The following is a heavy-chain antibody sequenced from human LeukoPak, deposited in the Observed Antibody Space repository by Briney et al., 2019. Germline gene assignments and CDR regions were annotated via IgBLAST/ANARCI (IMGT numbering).Heavy chain of an antibody. CDR2: IHHSGST. Sequence: SETLSLTCAVYGGSFSGYYWGWIRQSPGKGLEWIGTIHHSGSTYKKSSLKRRVTLDVDMSKKELSLELSSVTAADTAIYYCVRGPSSYPPLDYYFMDVWGKGTTVTVSS. J-gene: IGHJ6*03. CDR3: VRGPSSYPPLDYYFMDV. V-gene: IGHV4-34*01. CDR1: GGSFSGYY. D-gene: IGHD2-2*01.